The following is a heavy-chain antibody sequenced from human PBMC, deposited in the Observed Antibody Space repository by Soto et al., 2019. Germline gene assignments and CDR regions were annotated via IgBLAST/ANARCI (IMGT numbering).Heavy chain of an antibody. Sequence: QVQLVESGGGVVQPGRSLRLSCAASGFTFSSYAMHWVRQAPGKGLEWVAVISHDGSNKYYADSVKGRFTISRDNSKNTLYLQMNSLRAEDTAVYYCAREYSSSATHHKFYYYYYYGMDVWGQGTTVTVSS. CDR2: ISHDGSNK. V-gene: IGHV3-30-3*01. D-gene: IGHD6-6*01. CDR1: GFTFSSYA. CDR3: AREYSSSATHHKFYYYYYYGMDV. J-gene: IGHJ6*02.